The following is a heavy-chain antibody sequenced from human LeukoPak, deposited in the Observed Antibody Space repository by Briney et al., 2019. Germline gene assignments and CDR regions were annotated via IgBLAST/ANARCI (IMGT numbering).Heavy chain of an antibody. J-gene: IGHJ4*02. V-gene: IGHV1-46*01. CDR2: IDPSGGGT. D-gene: IGHD1-26*01. CDR1: GYTFSSNY. CDR3: ASSGMVGAMNY. Sequence: ASVKVSCKASGYTFSSNYIHRVRQAPGQGLEWMGVIDPSGGGTSYAQKFQGRVTLTRDTSISTAYMELSRLRSDDTAVYYCASSGMVGAMNYWGQGTLVTVSS.